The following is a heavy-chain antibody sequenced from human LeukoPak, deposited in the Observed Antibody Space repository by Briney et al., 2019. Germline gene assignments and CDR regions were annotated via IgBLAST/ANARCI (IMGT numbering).Heavy chain of an antibody. V-gene: IGHV3-74*01. CDR1: GFTFSNYW. CDR2: LNPAGTST. D-gene: IGHD3-10*01. Sequence: GGSLRLSCAASGFTFSNYWMHWVRQVPGKGLVWVSHLNPAGTSTYYADSVKGRFTVSRDNARNTLYLQMSSLRAEDTAEYYCVGAHVAAYWGQGTLVTVSS. J-gene: IGHJ4*02. CDR3: VGAHVAAY.